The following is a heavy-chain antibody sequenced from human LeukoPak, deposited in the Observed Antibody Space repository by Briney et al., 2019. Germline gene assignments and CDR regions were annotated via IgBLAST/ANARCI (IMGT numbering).Heavy chain of an antibody. Sequence: PGGSLRLSCAASEFTFDDYAMHWVRQAPGKSLEWVSLISGDGDNTYYADSVKGRFTISRDNSKNSLHLQMNSLRTEDTALYYCAKGPGRYSGSYYDFDYWGQGTLVTVSS. CDR1: EFTFDDYA. D-gene: IGHD1-26*01. V-gene: IGHV3-43*02. CDR2: ISGDGDNT. CDR3: AKGPGRYSGSYYDFDY. J-gene: IGHJ4*02.